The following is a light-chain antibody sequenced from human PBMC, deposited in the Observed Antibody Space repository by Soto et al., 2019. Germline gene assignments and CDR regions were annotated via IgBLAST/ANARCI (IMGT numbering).Light chain of an antibody. V-gene: IGLV2-14*01. CDR3: SSDTSTSTLYV. CDR2: EVT. J-gene: IGLJ1*01. CDR1: SSDVGGYNY. Sequence: QSALTQPASVSGSPGQSITISCTGTSSDVGGYNYVSWYQQHPDKAPKLMIYEVTNRPSGVYFRFSGSKSGNTASLTISGLQPEEEADYCYSSDTSTSTLYVFGTGTKLTVL.